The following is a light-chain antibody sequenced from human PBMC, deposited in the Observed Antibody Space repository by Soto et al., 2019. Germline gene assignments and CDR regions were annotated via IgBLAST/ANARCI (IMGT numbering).Light chain of an antibody. CDR1: QSVSSSY. J-gene: IGKJ4*01. CDR3: QQYGSSPLT. Sequence: MGLAQSAGSLSLSPGERATLSCRASQSVSSSYLAWYQQKPGQAPRLLIYGASSRATGIPDRFSGSGSGTDFTLTISRLEPEDFAVYYCQQYGSSPLTFGAGTKVDIK. V-gene: IGKV3-20*01. CDR2: GAS.